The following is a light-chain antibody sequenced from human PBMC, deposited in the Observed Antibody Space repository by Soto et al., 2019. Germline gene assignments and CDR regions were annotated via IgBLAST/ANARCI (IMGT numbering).Light chain of an antibody. CDR2: GAS. J-gene: IGKJ1*01. V-gene: IGKV3-20*01. CDR1: QSVSNNY. CDR3: QQYGSSGT. Sequence: EIVLTQSPGTLSLSPGERATVSSTDSQSVSNNYLAWYQQKPGQAPRLLIYGASNRATGIPDRFSGSGSGTDFTLTISRPEPEDFPVYYRQQYGSSGTFGKGTKVDIK.